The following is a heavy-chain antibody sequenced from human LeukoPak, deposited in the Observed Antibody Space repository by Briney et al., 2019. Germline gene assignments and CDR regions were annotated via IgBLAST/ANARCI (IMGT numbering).Heavy chain of an antibody. J-gene: IGHJ1*01. CDR1: GGSISSYY. CDR2: IYYSGST. CDR3: SRGRDSSGWQVEYFQH. Sequence: SETLSLTCTVSGGSISSYYWSWIRQPPGKGLEWIGYIYYSGSTNYNPSLKSRVTISVDTSKNQFSLKLSSVTAADTAVYYCSRGRDSSGWQVEYFQHWGQATLVTVSS. V-gene: IGHV4-59*12. D-gene: IGHD6-19*01.